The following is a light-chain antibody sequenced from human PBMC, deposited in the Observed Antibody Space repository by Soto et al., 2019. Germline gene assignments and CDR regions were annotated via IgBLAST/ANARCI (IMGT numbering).Light chain of an antibody. CDR1: QSVSSTY. V-gene: IGKV3-20*01. J-gene: IGKJ5*01. CDR3: QHYGSSPIT. Sequence: EIVLTQSPGTLSLSPGEGATLSCRASQSVSSTYLAWYQQKPGQAPRLLIYGSSGRATGIPDRFSGSGSGTDFTLTITRLEPEDFAVYYCQHYGSSPITFGQGTRLEIK. CDR2: GSS.